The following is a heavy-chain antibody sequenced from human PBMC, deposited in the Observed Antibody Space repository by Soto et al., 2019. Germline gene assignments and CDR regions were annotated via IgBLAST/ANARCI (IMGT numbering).Heavy chain of an antibody. J-gene: IGHJ5*02. CDR2: INHSGST. CDR3: ASGKRIPIFGVVIIARFDP. V-gene: IGHV4-34*01. Sequence: PSETLSLTCAVYGGSFSGYYWSWIRQPPGKGLEWIGEINHSGSTNYNPSLKSRVTISVEMSKNQFSLKLSSVTAADTAVYYCASGKRIPIFGVVIIARFDPWGQGTLVTVSS. D-gene: IGHD3-3*01. CDR1: GGSFSGYY.